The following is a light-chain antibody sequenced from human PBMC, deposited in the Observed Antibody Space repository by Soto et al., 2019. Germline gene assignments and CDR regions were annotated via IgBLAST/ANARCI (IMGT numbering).Light chain of an antibody. J-gene: IGLJ1*01. Sequence: QLVLTQPPSASGTPGQRVTISCSGSSSNIGSNTVNWYQQLPGTAPKLLIYSSNHRPSGVPDRFSGSKSGTSASLAISGLQSEDEADYYCAAWDDSLNGYVFGTGTKLTVL. CDR3: AAWDDSLNGYV. V-gene: IGLV1-44*01. CDR2: SSN. CDR1: SSNIGSNT.